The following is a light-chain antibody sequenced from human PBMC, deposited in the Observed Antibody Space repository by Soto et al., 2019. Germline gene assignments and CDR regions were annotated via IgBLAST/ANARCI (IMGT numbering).Light chain of an antibody. CDR3: QQSYSSLT. J-gene: IGKJ5*01. CDR1: QGISSY. V-gene: IGKV1-39*01. CDR2: AAS. Sequence: DIQLTQSPSFLSASVGDRVTITCRASQGISSYLAWYQQKPGKAPKLLIYAASTFQSGVPSRFSGSGSGTDFTLTISSLQPEDFATYYCQQSYSSLTFGQVTRLEIK.